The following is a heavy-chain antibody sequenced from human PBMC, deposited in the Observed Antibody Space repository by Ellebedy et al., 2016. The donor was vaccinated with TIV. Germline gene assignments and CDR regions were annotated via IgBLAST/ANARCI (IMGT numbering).Heavy chain of an antibody. V-gene: IGHV1-69*06. CDR3: ARSWADCSNGVCDSDNWLDT. D-gene: IGHD2-8*01. J-gene: IGHJ5*02. CDR2: LIPIFGTA. CDR1: GGTFSSYA. Sequence: AASVKVSCKASGGTFSSYAISWVRQAPGQGLEWMGGLIPIFGTANYAQKFQGRVTITADKFTRTVYMELSSLRSEDTAVYYCARSWADCSNGVCDSDNWLDTWGQGTLVTVSS.